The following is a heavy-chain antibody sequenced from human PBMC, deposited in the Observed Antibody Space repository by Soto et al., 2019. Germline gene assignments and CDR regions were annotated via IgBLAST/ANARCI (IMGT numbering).Heavy chain of an antibody. Sequence: PVGSLRLSCAASGFSFSNYAMNWVRQAPGRGLEWVSAISAGGSNTNYADSVKGRFTISSDNSKNTLYLQMNGLRADDTAVYYCAKEYSTSFDYCGQRTPVTVSS. CDR2: ISAGGSNT. CDR1: GFSFSNYA. CDR3: AKEYSTSFDY. V-gene: IGHV3-23*01. J-gene: IGHJ4*02. D-gene: IGHD6-6*01.